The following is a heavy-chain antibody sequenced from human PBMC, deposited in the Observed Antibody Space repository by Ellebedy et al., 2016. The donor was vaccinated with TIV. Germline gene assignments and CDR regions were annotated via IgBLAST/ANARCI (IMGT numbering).Heavy chain of an antibody. CDR1: GDSISSGGFY. V-gene: IGHV4-31*03. CDR2: IYYSGST. D-gene: IGHD3-22*01. CDR3: AKLGGSGHFATSNAEYFQH. J-gene: IGHJ1*01. Sequence: MPSETLSLTCTVSGDSISSGGFYWGWIRQHPVKGLEWIGHIYYSGSTYYNPSLESRTVITVDTSKNQFSLNLNSVTAADTAVYFCAKLGGSGHFATSNAEYFQHWGQGTLVTVSS.